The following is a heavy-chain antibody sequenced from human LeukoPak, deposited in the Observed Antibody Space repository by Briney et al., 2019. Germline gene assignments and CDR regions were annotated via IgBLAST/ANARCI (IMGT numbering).Heavy chain of an antibody. J-gene: IGHJ4*02. V-gene: IGHV3-48*03. Sequence: GRSLRLSCAASGFTFSDYEMNWVRQAPGKGLEWVSYISNSGSTIYYADPVKGRFTISRDNAKNSLYLQLNSLRAEDTALYYCARRGYFDYWGQGTLVTVSS. CDR3: ARRGYFDY. CDR2: ISNSGSTI. CDR1: GFTFSDYE.